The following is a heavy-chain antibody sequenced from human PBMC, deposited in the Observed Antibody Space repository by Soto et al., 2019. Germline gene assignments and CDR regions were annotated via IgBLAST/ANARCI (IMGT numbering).Heavy chain of an antibody. CDR2: IYYSETT. V-gene: IGHV4-59*02. CDR1: GGSVSNYY. D-gene: IGHD4-17*01. J-gene: IGHJ5*02. Sequence: SETLSLTCAVSGGSVSNYYLSWLRQPPGKGLEWIGYIYYSETTNYNPSLKSRVTISVDTSKNQLSLKLRSVTAADTAVYYCARSSDYKSRWFDPWAQGTLVTVSS. CDR3: ARSSDYKSRWFDP.